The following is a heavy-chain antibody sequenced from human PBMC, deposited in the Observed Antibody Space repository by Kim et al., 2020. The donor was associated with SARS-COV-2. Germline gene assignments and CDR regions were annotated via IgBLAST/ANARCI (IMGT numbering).Heavy chain of an antibody. D-gene: IGHD5-18*01. Sequence: DSMRGRVTISRDNAKNTVYLQMNSLRAEDTAIYYCAKALGRDGYHSFDSWGQGTLVTVSS. CDR3: AKALGRDGYHSFDS. J-gene: IGHJ4*02. V-gene: IGHV3-23*01.